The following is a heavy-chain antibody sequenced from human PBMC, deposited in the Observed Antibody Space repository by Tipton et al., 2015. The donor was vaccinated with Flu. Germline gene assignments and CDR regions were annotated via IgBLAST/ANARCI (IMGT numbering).Heavy chain of an antibody. D-gene: IGHD3-9*01. Sequence: QVQLVQSGAEVKKPGSSLKVSCKTSGYKFTTHGISWVRQAPGQGLEWLGWIITYNGQTNYAQKFQGRIDITSDTPTATSYMELRGLRPDDTATYFCARYYDILTGHGMDVWGQGTTVNVSS. J-gene: IGHJ6*02. CDR3: ARYYDILTGHGMDV. CDR1: GYKFTTHG. CDR2: IITYNGQT. V-gene: IGHV1-18*01.